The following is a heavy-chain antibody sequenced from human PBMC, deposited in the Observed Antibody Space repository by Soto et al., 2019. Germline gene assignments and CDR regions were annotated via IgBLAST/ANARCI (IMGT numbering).Heavy chain of an antibody. J-gene: IGHJ6*02. CDR2: IKSKTDGGTT. CDR3: TTDPSYSSSPAGPYYYYGMDV. D-gene: IGHD6-6*01. CDR1: GFTFSNAW. V-gene: IGHV3-15*01. Sequence: EVQLVESGGGLVKPGGSLRLSCAASGFTFSNAWMSWVRQAPGKGLEWVGRIKSKTDGGTTDYAAPVKGRFTISRDDSKNTLYLQMNSLKTEDTAVYYCTTDPSYSSSPAGPYYYYGMDVWGQGTTVTVSS.